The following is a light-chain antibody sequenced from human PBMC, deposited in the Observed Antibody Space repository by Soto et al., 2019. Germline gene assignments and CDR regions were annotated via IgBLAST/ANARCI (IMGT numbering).Light chain of an antibody. Sequence: EIALTQSPGTLSLSPGERATLSCRASQSVTANYLPWYQQKPGQAPRLLIYAASIGATGIPDRFSGSGSGTDFTLTISRLEPEDFAVYYCLQYGVPLWTFGQGTKVEIK. CDR3: LQYGVPLWT. CDR1: QSVTANY. CDR2: AAS. V-gene: IGKV3-20*01. J-gene: IGKJ1*01.